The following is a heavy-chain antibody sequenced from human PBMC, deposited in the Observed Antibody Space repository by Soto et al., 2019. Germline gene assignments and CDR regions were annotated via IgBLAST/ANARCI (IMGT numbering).Heavy chain of an antibody. J-gene: IGHJ3*02. Sequence: QVQLQESGPGLVKPSQTLSLTCTVSGGSISSGNYDWRWIRNPPWKGLEWIGYIYYSGSTYYNSSLESRVTISVDTSKTQFSLKRSSVTAADTAVYYCAREGDYGGNFRVYAFDIWGQGTMVTVSS. CDR1: GGSISSGNYD. D-gene: IGHD4-17*01. V-gene: IGHV4-30-4*01. CDR3: AREGDYGGNFRVYAFDI. CDR2: IYYSGST.